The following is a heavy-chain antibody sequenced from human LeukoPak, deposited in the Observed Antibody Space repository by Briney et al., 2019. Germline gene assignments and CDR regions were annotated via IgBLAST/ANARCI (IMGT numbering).Heavy chain of an antibody. CDR3: ARSGYCSSTSCYGAEYFQH. CDR2: ISAYNGNT. Sequence: ASVKVSCKASGYTFTSYGISWVRQAPGQGLEWMGWISAYNGNTNYAQKLQGGVTMTTDTSTSTAYMELRSLRSDDTAVYYCARSGYCSSTSCYGAEYFQHWGQGTLVTVSS. D-gene: IGHD2-2*01. CDR1: GYTFTSYG. V-gene: IGHV1-18*01. J-gene: IGHJ1*01.